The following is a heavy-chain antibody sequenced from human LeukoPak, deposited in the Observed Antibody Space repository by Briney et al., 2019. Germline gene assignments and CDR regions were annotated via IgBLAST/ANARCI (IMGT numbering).Heavy chain of an antibody. J-gene: IGHJ4*02. CDR1: GFTFSSYS. CDR2: ISSSSTI. Sequence: PGGSLRLSCAASGFTFSSYSMNWVRQAPGKGLEWVSYISSSSTIYYADSAKGRFTISRDNAKNSLYLQMNSLRDEDTAVYYCAREASDYYDSSGYYYATEGYFDYWGQGTLVTVSS. V-gene: IGHV3-48*02. D-gene: IGHD3-22*01. CDR3: AREASDYYDSSGYYYATEGYFDY.